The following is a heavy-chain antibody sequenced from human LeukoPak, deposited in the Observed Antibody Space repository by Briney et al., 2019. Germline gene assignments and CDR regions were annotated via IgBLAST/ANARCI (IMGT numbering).Heavy chain of an antibody. D-gene: IGHD2-2*01. CDR3: ARGSCSSSSCYERLNGLDV. Sequence: GSLRLSCAASGFTFSNYDMHWVRQATGKGLEWVSSIDTAGDTYYPGSVKGRFTISRENAKESFYLQMNSLRAGDTAVYHCARGSCSSSSCYERLNGLDVWGQGTTVTVSS. J-gene: IGHJ6*02. V-gene: IGHV3-13*01. CDR1: GFTFSNYD. CDR2: IDTAGDT.